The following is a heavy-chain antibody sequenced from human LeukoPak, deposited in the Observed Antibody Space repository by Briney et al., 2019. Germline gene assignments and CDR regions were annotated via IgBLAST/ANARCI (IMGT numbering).Heavy chain of an antibody. V-gene: IGHV3-48*03. CDR2: ISSSGSTI. D-gene: IGHD3-10*01. CDR1: GFTFSSYE. Sequence: GGSLRLSCAASGFTFSSYEMNWVRQAPGKGLEGVSYISSSGSTIYYADSVKGRFTISRDNAKNSLYLQMNSLRAEDTAVYYCARDRGYYYMDVWGKGTTVTVSS. CDR3: ARDRGYYYMDV. J-gene: IGHJ6*03.